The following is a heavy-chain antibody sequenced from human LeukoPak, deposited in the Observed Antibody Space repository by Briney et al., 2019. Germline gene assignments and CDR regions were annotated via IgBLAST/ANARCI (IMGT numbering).Heavy chain of an antibody. J-gene: IGHJ4*02. D-gene: IGHD6-19*01. CDR3: ARESSGWYYFDY. Sequence: PGGSLRLSCAASRFSFSNYTMNWVRQAPGKGLEWVSSISSSSSYIYYADSVKGRFTISRDNAKNSLYLQVNSLRADDTAVYYCARESSGWYYFDYWGQGTLVTVSS. CDR2: ISSSSSYI. CDR1: RFSFSNYT. V-gene: IGHV3-21*01.